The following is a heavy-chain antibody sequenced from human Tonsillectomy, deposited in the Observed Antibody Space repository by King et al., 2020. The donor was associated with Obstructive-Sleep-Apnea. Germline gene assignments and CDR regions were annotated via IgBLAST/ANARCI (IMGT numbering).Heavy chain of an antibody. D-gene: IGHD3-16*02. V-gene: IGHV3-74*01. CDR3: AKTPYRYYGLDV. Sequence: VQLVESGGGLVQPGGSLRLSCAASGFTFSSYWMFWVRQTPGKGLVWVSRINSDGSSTSHADSVKGRFTISRDNAKNTLYLQMNSLRAEDTAVDYCAKTPYRYYGLDVWGQGTTVTVSS. CDR2: INSDGSST. J-gene: IGHJ6*02. CDR1: GFTFSSYW.